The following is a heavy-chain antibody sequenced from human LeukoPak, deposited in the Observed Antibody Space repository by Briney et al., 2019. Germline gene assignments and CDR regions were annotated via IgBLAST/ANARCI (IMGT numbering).Heavy chain of an antibody. J-gene: IGHJ4*02. V-gene: IGHV4-34*01. CDR2: INQSGST. D-gene: IGHD1-26*01. CDR3: ARGSWEVRFDF. CDR1: GGSFSGYY. Sequence: SETLSLTCAVYGGSFSGYYWSWIRQPPGKGLEWIGEINQSGSTNYNPSLKSRVTLSADTSKNQFSLKLSSVTAADTAVYYCARGSWEVRFDFWGQGYPVTVSS.